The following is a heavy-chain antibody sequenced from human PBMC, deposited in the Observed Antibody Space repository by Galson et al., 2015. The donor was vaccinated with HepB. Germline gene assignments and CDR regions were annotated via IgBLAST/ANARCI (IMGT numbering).Heavy chain of an antibody. V-gene: IGHV3-30-3*01. D-gene: IGHD1-14*01. CDR2: ISYDGTNQ. CDR3: ARARRGVMYYFDY. J-gene: IGHJ4*02. CDR1: GFTFSSCA. Sequence: SLRLSCAASGFTFSSCAMHWVRQAPGKGLEWVAVISYDGTNQYYADSVKGRFTISRDNSKNTLYLQMNSLRAEDTAVYYCARARRGVMYYFDYWGQGSLVTVSS.